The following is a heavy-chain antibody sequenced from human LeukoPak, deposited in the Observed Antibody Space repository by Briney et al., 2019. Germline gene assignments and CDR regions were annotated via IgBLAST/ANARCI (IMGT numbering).Heavy chain of an antibody. Sequence: GGSLRLSCAASGFTFSSYWMSWVRQAPGKGLEWVANIKQDGSEKYYVDSVKGRFTISRDNAKNSLYLQMNSLRAEDTAVYYCAREFPYGGNWAFEDYWGQGTLVTVSS. V-gene: IGHV3-7*01. D-gene: IGHD4-23*01. CDR2: IKQDGSEK. CDR3: AREFPYGGNWAFEDY. J-gene: IGHJ4*02. CDR1: GFTFSSYW.